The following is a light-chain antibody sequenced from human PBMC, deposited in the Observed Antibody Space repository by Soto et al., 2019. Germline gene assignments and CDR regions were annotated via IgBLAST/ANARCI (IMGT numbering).Light chain of an antibody. V-gene: IGKV2D-29*01. CDR3: MQSMQLPPA. Sequence: DIVMTQTPLSLSVAPGQPASISCKSSQSLLHSDGKTYLYWFLQKQGQPPQLLIYEVSNRFSGVPERFGGSGSETYFTLEISRVEAEDVGVYYCMQSMQLPPAFGQGTKVEIK. J-gene: IGKJ1*01. CDR1: QSLLHSDGKTY. CDR2: EVS.